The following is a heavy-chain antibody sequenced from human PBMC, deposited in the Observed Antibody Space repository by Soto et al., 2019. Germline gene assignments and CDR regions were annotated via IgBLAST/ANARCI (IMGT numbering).Heavy chain of an antibody. J-gene: IGHJ4*02. CDR3: AGGTGRLIDY. CDR1: GFTFSSYW. V-gene: IGHV3-7*04. Sequence: EVQLMESGGGLVQPGGSLRLSCAGSGFTFSSYWMNWVRQAPGKGLEWVANIKQDGSEKYYVDSVKGRFSISRDNAQNSMYLQMNSLRAEDTAVYYCAGGTGRLIDYWGQGTLVTVSS. CDR2: IKQDGSEK.